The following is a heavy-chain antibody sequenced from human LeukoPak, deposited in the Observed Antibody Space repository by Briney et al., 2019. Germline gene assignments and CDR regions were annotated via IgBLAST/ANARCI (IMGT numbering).Heavy chain of an antibody. D-gene: IGHD5-12*01. CDR3: AKLRGYSGYDPVTG. CDR1: GFTFSSYG. Sequence: GSLGLSCAASGFTFSSYGMHWVRQPPGKGLEWIGEINHSGSTNYNPSLKSRVTISVDTSKNQFSLKLSSVTAADTAVYYCAKLRGYSGYDPVTGWGQGTLVTVSS. CDR2: INHSGST. V-gene: IGHV4-34*08. J-gene: IGHJ4*02.